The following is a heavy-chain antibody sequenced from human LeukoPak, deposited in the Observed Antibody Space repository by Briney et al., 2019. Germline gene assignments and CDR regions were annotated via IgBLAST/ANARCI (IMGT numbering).Heavy chain of an antibody. CDR2: IYYSGST. CDR1: GVSIRTYY. V-gene: IGHV4-59*01. J-gene: IGHJ4*02. CDR3: ARDGGRTYYDFWSGYGDNYFDY. Sequence: SETLSLTCTVSGVSIRTYYWNWIRQPPGKGLEWIGYIYYSGSTNYNPSLKSRVTISVDTSKNQFSLKLSSVTAADTAVYYCARDGGRTYYDFWSGYGDNYFDYWGQGTLVTVSS. D-gene: IGHD3-3*01.